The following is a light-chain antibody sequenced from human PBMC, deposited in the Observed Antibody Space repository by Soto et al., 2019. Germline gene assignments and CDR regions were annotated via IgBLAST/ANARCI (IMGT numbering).Light chain of an antibody. CDR1: QGIRND. J-gene: IGKJ3*01. CDR2: AAS. Sequence: AIQMTQSPSSLSASVGDRVTITCRASQGIRNDLDWFQQKPGKAPKLLIYAASNLQSGVPARFSGSGSGTDFTLTISSLQSEDFATYSCLQKYFYPFTFGPGTKVDIK. CDR3: LQKYFYPFT. V-gene: IGKV1-6*01.